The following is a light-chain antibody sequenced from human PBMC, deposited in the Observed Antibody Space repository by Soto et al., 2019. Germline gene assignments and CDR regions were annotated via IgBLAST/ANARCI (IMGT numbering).Light chain of an antibody. CDR2: EVS. CDR1: SGDVGAYDY. CDR3: ASHTNSDTRV. J-gene: IGLJ1*01. Sequence: QSALTQPASVSGSPGQSIAISCTGTSGDVGAYDYVSWYQHHPDKAPKLMIYEVSNRPSGVSDRFSGSKSVYTATLTISGLQSEDEADYYCASHTNSDTRVFGTGTKVTVL. V-gene: IGLV2-14*01.